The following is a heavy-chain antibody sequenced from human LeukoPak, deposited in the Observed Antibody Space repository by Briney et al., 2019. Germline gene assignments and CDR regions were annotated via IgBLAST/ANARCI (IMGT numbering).Heavy chain of an antibody. D-gene: IGHD3-22*01. V-gene: IGHV1-69*15. CDR3: AREALGYYDSSGSYYFDY. Sequence: KVSCKASGGTFSSYAISWVRQAPGQGLEWMGRIIPIFGTANYAQKFQGRVTITADESTSTAYMELSSLRSEDTAVYYCAREALGYYDSSGSYYFDYWGQGTLVTVSS. CDR1: GGTFSSYA. CDR2: IIPIFGTA. J-gene: IGHJ4*02.